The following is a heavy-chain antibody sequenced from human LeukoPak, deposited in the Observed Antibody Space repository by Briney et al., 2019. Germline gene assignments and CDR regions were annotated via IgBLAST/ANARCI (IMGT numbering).Heavy chain of an antibody. J-gene: IGHJ3*02. CDR2: ISSSGSTI. CDR3: ARALSGYSSSWYSHYDAFDI. Sequence: GGSLRLSCAASGFTFSDYYMSWIRQAPGEGLEWVSYISSSGSTIYYADSVKGRFTISRDNAKNSLYLQMNSLRAEDTAVYYCARALSGYSSSWYSHYDAFDIWGQGTMVTVSS. D-gene: IGHD6-13*01. V-gene: IGHV3-11*04. CDR1: GFTFSDYY.